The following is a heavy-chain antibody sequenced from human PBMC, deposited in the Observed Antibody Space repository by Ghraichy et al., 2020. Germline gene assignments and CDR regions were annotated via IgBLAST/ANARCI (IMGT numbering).Heavy chain of an antibody. CDR3: ASKVNEGSTVTYFDY. CDR1: GGSISSGDYY. CDR2: IYYSGST. V-gene: IGHV4-30-4*01. J-gene: IGHJ4*02. Sequence: SLNISCTVSGGSISSGDYYWSWIRQPPGKGLEWIGYIYYSGSTYYNPSLKSRVTISVDTSKNQFSLKLSSVTAADTAVYYCASKVNEGSTVTYFDYWGQGTLVTVSS. D-gene: IGHD4-17*01.